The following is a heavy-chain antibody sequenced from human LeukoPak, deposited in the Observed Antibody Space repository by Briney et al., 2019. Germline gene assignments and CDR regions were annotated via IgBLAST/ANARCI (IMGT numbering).Heavy chain of an antibody. Sequence: ASVNVSRKPSVYTFTIYYMHWVRQAPGQGLEWMGIITPSGGSTSSAQKFQGRVTLTRDTTTSTVYMELSTLRSEDTAVYYCARDIANSYGLDQQLVPGGAHYWGQGTLVTVSS. CDR2: ITPSGGST. J-gene: IGHJ4*02. CDR1: VYTFTIYY. V-gene: IGHV1-46*01. D-gene: IGHD6-13*01. CDR3: ARDIANSYGLDQQLVPGGAHY.